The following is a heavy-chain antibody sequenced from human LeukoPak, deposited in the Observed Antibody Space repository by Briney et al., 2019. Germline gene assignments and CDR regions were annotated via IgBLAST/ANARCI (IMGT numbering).Heavy chain of an antibody. CDR1: GGSISSSSYY. D-gene: IGHD2-2*01. V-gene: IGHV4-39*01. CDR3: ARQTEYQLLQYYFDY. Sequence: SETLSLTCTVSGGSISSSSYYWGWIRQPPGKGLEWIGSIYYSGSTYYNPSLKSRVTISVDTSNTQFSLKLSSVTAADTAVYYCARQTEYQLLQYYFDYWGQGTLVTVSS. J-gene: IGHJ4*02. CDR2: IYYSGST.